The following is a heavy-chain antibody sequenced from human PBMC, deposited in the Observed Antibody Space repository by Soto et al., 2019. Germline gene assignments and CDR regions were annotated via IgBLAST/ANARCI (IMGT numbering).Heavy chain of an antibody. J-gene: IGHJ5*02. D-gene: IGHD6-13*01. V-gene: IGHV4-30-4*01. CDR1: GGSISSGDYY. Sequence: QVQLQESGPGLVKPSQNLSLTCTVSGGSISSGDYYWRWIRQPPGKGLEWIGYIYYSGSTYYNPSLKSRVTISVDTSKNQFSLKLSSVTAADAAVYYCARERPDGSRLDPWGQGTLVTVSS. CDR3: ARERPDGSRLDP. CDR2: IYYSGST.